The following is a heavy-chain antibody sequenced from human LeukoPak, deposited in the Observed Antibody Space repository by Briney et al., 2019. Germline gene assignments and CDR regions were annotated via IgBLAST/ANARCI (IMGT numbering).Heavy chain of an antibody. CDR3: ATRVESGYSYP. CDR2: INHSGST. CDR1: GGSFSGYY. Sequence: SETLSLTCAVYGGSFSGYYWSWIRQPPGKGLEWIGEINHSGSTNYNPSLKSRVTISVDTSKNQFSLKLSSVTAADTAVYYCATRVESGYSYPWGLGTLVTVSS. J-gene: IGHJ5*02. D-gene: IGHD5-18*01. V-gene: IGHV4-34*01.